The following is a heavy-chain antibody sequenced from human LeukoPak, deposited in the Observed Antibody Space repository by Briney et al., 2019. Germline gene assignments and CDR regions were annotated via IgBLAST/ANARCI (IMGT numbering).Heavy chain of an antibody. CDR3: ARDQQGEGFDY. Sequence: ASVKVSCKASGYTFTSYYMHWVRQAPGQGLEWMGIINPSGGSTSYAQKFQGRVTMTRDTSTSTVYMELSSLRSEDTAVHYCARDQQGEGFDYWGQGTLVTVSS. CDR1: GYTFTSYY. J-gene: IGHJ4*02. D-gene: IGHD3-10*01. V-gene: IGHV1-46*01. CDR2: INPSGGST.